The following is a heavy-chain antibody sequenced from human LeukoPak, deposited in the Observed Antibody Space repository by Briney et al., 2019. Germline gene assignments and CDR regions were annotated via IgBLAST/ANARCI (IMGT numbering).Heavy chain of an antibody. CDR2: ISTYSEKP. CDR1: GYNFLSYG. J-gene: IGHJ4*02. Sequence: ASVKVSCKASGYNFLSYGISWVRQAPGKGLEWMGWISTYSEKPKYSLKLQGRVTVTTDTSTATVSMELRSLTSDDTALYYCARTSVAAHDKIGFVDYWGQGTLVTVSS. D-gene: IGHD3-22*01. V-gene: IGHV1-18*01. CDR3: ARTSVAAHDKIGFVDY.